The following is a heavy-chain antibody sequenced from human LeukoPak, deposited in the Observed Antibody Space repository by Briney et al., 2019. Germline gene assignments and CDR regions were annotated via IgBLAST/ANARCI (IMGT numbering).Heavy chain of an antibody. CDR1: GGSFSGYY. V-gene: IGHV4-34*01. CDR3: ARGQLYSSSWYRN. D-gene: IGHD6-13*01. CDR2: INHSGST. Sequence: NPSETLSLTCAVYGGSFSGYYWSWIRQPPGKGLEWIGEINHSGSTNYNPSLKSRVTISVDTSKNQFSLKLSSVTAADTAVYYCARGQLYSSSWYRNRGQGTLVTVSS. J-gene: IGHJ4*02.